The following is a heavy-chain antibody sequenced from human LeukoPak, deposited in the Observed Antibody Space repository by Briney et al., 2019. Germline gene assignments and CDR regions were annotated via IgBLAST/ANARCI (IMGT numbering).Heavy chain of an antibody. V-gene: IGHV3-30*02. Sequence: GGSLRLSCAASGFTFSNYGMHWVRQAPGKGPEWVAFIRYDGSNKYYADSVKGRFTISRDNSKNTLYLQMSSLRAEDTAVYYCAKRNSYYFDYWGQGTLVTVSS. CDR3: AKRNSYYFDY. CDR1: GFTFSNYG. CDR2: IRYDGSNK. J-gene: IGHJ4*02. D-gene: IGHD4-23*01.